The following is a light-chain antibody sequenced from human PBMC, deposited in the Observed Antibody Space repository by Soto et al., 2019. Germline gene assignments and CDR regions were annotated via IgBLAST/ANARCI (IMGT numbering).Light chain of an antibody. J-gene: IGKJ2*01. CDR1: QSISSW. CDR2: KAS. Sequence: DIRMTQSPSTLSAPVGDRVTITCRASQSISSWLAWYQQKPGKAPKVLIYKASNLESGVPSRFSGSGSGTEFTLTISSLQPDDFATYYCQQYNSYPYIFGQGTKLEIK. CDR3: QQYNSYPYI. V-gene: IGKV1-5*03.